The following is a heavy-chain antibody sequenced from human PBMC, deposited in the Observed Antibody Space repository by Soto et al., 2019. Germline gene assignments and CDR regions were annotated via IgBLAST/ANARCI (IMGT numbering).Heavy chain of an antibody. CDR1: GFSFSAYG. J-gene: IGHJ6*04. CDR2: ISNDGRNT. D-gene: IGHD6-6*01. Sequence: QVQMVESGGGVVQPGRSLRLSCAASGFSFSAYGLHWVRQAPGKGLEWLAVISNDGRNTYYADSVKGRFTISRDNSKDTLFLQMNSLRGEDTAIYYCAKVIRADSTSSNFYYYSAMDVWGKGTTVTVSS. CDR3: AKVIRADSTSSNFYYYSAMDV. V-gene: IGHV3-30*18.